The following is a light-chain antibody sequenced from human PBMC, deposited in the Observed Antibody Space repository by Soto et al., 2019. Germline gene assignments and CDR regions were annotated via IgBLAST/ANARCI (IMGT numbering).Light chain of an antibody. CDR2: AAS. CDR3: HQTFTPPLT. J-gene: IGKJ4*01. V-gene: IGKV1-39*01. Sequence: DIEMTQSPSSLSASVGDSVTITCRASQSISNFLTWYRKSPGRAPELLIYAASTLQSGVPSRFSGSGSGTDFTLTIRSLQPEDFATYWCHQTFTPPLTFGGGTRWISN. CDR1: QSISNF.